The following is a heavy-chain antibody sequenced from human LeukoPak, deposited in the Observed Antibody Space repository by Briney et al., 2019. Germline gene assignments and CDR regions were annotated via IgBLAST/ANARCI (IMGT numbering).Heavy chain of an antibody. CDR3: ARGQAGRGCSDY. CDR1: GFTFSSYE. J-gene: IGHJ4*02. D-gene: IGHD1-26*01. V-gene: IGHV3-48*03. CDR2: ISSSGSTI. Sequence: PGGSLRLSCAASGFTFSSYEMNWDRQAPGKGLVWVSYISSSGSTIYYADSVKGRFTIYRDNAKNSLYLQMNSLRAEDTAVYYCARGQAGRGCSDYWGQGTLVTVSS.